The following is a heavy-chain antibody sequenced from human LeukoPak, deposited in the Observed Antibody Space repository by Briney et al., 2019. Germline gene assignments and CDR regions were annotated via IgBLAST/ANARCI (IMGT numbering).Heavy chain of an antibody. CDR1: GFTFSDYY. D-gene: IGHD3-3*01. CDR2: ISSSGRTI. Sequence: GGSLRLSCAASGFTFSDYYMSWIRQAPGKGLEWVSYISSSGRTIYYADSVKGRFTISRDNAKNSLYLQMNSLRAEDTAVYYCARGPSSIFGVVMQGYFDYWGQGTLVTVSS. V-gene: IGHV3-11*01. CDR3: ARGPSSIFGVVMQGYFDY. J-gene: IGHJ4*02.